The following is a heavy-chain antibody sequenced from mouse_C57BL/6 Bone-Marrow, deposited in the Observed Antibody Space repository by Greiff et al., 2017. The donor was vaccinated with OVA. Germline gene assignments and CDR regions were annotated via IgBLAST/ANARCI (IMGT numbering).Heavy chain of an antibody. V-gene: IGHV5-15*01. CDR3: ARTTVVAPYYFDY. Sequence: EVQRVDSGGGLVQPGGSLKLSCAASGFTFSDYGMAWVRQAPRKGPEWVAFISNLAYSIYYADTVTGRFTISRENAKNTLYLEMSSLRSEDTAMYYCARTTVVAPYYFDYWGQGTTLTVSS. J-gene: IGHJ2*01. CDR1: GFTFSDYG. CDR2: ISNLAYSI. D-gene: IGHD1-1*01.